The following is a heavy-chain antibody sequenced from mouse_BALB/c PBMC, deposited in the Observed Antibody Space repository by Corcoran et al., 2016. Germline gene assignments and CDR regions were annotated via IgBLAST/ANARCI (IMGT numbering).Heavy chain of an antibody. V-gene: IGHV1-18*01. CDR2: INPNNGCT. J-gene: IGHJ3*01. CDR3: ANTDYGNYGWFAY. D-gene: IGHD2-1*01. CDR1: GYTFTYYN. Sequence: EVLLHQSGPELVKPGASVKIPCKASGYTFTYYNLYWVKQNHGKSLEWIGDINPNNGCTIYNQKFKGKDRLTVDKSSSTAYMELRSLTSEDTASDYCANTDYGNYGWFAYWGQGTLVTVSA.